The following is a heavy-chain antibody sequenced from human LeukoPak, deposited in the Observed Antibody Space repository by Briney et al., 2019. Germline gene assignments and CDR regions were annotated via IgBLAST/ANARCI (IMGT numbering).Heavy chain of an antibody. V-gene: IGHV1-2*02. CDR2: INPDSGGT. J-gene: IGHJ5*02. CDR3: ARVRTYSSSSLKWFDP. D-gene: IGHD6-6*01. Sequence: ASVTVSCKASGYTFTGYYMHWVRQAPGQGLEWMGWINPDSGGTNYAQKFQGRVTMTRDTSISTAYMELSRLRSDDTAVYYCARVRTYSSSSLKWFDPWGQGTLVTVSS. CDR1: GYTFTGYY.